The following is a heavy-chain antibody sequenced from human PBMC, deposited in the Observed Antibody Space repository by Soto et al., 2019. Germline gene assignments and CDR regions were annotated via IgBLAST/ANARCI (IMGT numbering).Heavy chain of an antibody. D-gene: IGHD3-9*01. CDR3: ARGRGRYFDWSPYYYYGMDV. Sequence: VKVSCKASGYTFTSYGISWVRQAPGQGLEWMGWISAYNGNTNYAQKLQGRVTMTTDTSTSTAYMELRSLRSDDTAVYYCARGRGRYFDWSPYYYYGMDVWGQGTTVTVS. J-gene: IGHJ6*02. CDR2: ISAYNGNT. V-gene: IGHV1-18*01. CDR1: GYTFTSYG.